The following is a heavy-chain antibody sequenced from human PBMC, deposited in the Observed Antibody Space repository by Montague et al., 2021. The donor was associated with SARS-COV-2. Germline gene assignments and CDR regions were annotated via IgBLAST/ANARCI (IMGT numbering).Heavy chain of an antibody. Sequence: SETLSLTCAVYGGSLSGYYWAWIRQTPGKGLEWIGEINHSGNTNYNPSXXSRLTISVDTSKKRFSLKLSYVTTADTAVYYCARGADYDFWSGYLRYKWFDPWGLGTPVTVSS. D-gene: IGHD3-3*01. CDR1: GGSLSGYY. J-gene: IGHJ5*02. V-gene: IGHV4-34*01. CDR2: INHSGNT. CDR3: ARGADYDFWSGYLRYKWFDP.